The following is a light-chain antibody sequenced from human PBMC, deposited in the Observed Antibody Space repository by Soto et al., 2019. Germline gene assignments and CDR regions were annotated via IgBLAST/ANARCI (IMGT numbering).Light chain of an antibody. Sequence: QSALTQPASVSGSPGQSITISCTGTSSDVGGYNYVSWYQLHPGKAPKLMIYDVSDRPSGVSNRFSGSKSGNTASLTISGLQAEDEADYYCSSYTPSSSLIFGGGTKVTVL. CDR2: DVS. CDR3: SSYTPSSSLI. CDR1: SSDVGGYNY. J-gene: IGLJ2*01. V-gene: IGLV2-14*01.